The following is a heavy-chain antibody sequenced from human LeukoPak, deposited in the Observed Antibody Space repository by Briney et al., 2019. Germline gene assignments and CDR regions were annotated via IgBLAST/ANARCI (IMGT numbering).Heavy chain of an antibody. V-gene: IGHV4-59*08. Sequence: PSETLSLTCTVSGGSISSYYWSWIRQPPGKGLEWIGYIYYSGSTNYNPSLKSRVTISVDTSKNQFSLKLSSVTAADTAVYYCARHLHGSGTIRFDYWGQGTLVTVSS. CDR3: ARHLHGSGTIRFDY. CDR2: IYYSGST. J-gene: IGHJ4*02. CDR1: GGSISSYY. D-gene: IGHD3-10*01.